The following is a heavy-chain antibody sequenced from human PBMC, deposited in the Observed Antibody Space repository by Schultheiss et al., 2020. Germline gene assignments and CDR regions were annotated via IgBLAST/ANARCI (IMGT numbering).Heavy chain of an antibody. CDR2: INHSGST. V-gene: IGHV4-34*01. Sequence: GSLRLSCAVYGGSFSGYYWSWIRQPPGKGLEWIGEINHSGSTNYNPSLKSRVTISVDTSKNQFSLKLSSVTAADTAVYYCAREVHGGNSGLHYWGQGTLVTVSS. D-gene: IGHD4-23*01. J-gene: IGHJ4*02. CDR3: AREVHGGNSGLHY. CDR1: GGSFSGYY.